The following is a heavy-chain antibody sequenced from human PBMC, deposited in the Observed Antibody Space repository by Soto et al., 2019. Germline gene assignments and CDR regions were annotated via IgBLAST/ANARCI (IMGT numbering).Heavy chain of an antibody. CDR2: INTSGGST. V-gene: IGHV1-46*03. Sequence: QVQLVQSGAEVKKPGASVKASCKASGYTLSRYYMHWVRQAPGQGLEWMGIINTSGGSTTYAQKFQGRVTMTRDTSTSTVYMELSSLTSEDTAVYYCARASVSGRRFDYWGEGTLVTVSS. J-gene: IGHJ4*02. CDR3: ARASVSGRRFDY. D-gene: IGHD6-19*01. CDR1: GYTLSRYY.